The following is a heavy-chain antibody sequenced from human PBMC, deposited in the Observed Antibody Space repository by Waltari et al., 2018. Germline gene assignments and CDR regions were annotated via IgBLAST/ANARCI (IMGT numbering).Heavy chain of an antibody. CDR3: ARHPNRYFDL. CDR2: IYTSGST. V-gene: IGHV4-4*07. J-gene: IGHJ2*01. Sequence: QVQLQESGPGLVKPSETLSLTCTASGVSISSYYWSWIRQPAGKGLEWIGRIYTSGSTDYNPSLKSRVTMSVDTSRNQFSLKLSSVTAADTAVYYCARHPNRYFDLWGRGTLVTVSS. CDR1: GVSISSYY.